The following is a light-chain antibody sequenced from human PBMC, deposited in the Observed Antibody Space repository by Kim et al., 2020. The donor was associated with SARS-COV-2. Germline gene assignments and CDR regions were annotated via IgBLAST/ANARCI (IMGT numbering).Light chain of an antibody. CDR3: QQYNNYSWT. CDR2: KAS. Sequence: DIQMTQSPSTLSASVGDRVTITCRASQSISSWLAWYQQKTGKAPKLLIYKASTLQSGVPSRFSGSGSGTEFSLTITSLQPDDFATYYCQQYNNYSWTFGQGTKVDIK. CDR1: QSISSW. J-gene: IGKJ1*01. V-gene: IGKV1-5*03.